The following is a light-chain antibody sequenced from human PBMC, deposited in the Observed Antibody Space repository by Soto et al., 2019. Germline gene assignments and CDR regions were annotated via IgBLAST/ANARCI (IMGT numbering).Light chain of an antibody. CDR3: QQYNNWPFT. Sequence: EIVMTQSPATLSVSPGDRATLSSRASQSVSSNFAWYQQKPGQAPRLLIYGASTRATGVPARFSCSGSGTEFTLTISSLQSEDFAVYYCQQYNNWPFTFGGGTKVEIK. J-gene: IGKJ4*01. CDR2: GAS. V-gene: IGKV3-15*01. CDR1: QSVSSN.